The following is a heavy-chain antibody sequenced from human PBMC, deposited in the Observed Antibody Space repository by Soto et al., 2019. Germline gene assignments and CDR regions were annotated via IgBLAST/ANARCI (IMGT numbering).Heavy chain of an antibody. CDR3: AKGMYYYDSSGYRLFDY. CDR2: ISVSRGST. V-gene: IGHV3-23*01. D-gene: IGHD3-22*01. J-gene: IGHJ4*02. CDR1: GFTSRNYA. Sequence: PGGSLRLSCAASGFTSRNYAMNWVRQAPGKGLEWVSGISVSRGSTYYADSVKGRFTVSRDNSKNTVFLQMNSLRAEDTAVYFCAKGMYYYDSSGYRLFDYWGQGTLVTVSS.